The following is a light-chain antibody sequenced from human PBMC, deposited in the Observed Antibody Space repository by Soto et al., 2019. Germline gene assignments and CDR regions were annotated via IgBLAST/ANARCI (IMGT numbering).Light chain of an antibody. V-gene: IGKV1-9*01. CDR1: QGISSY. CDR3: QHLNGYPQT. Sequence: DLQLTQSPSFLSASVGDRVTITCRASQGISSYLAWYQQKPGKAPKLLIYVASTLQSGVPSRFSGSGSGTEFTLTISSLQPEDFATYYCQHLNGYPQTFGGGTKVEIK. J-gene: IGKJ4*01. CDR2: VAS.